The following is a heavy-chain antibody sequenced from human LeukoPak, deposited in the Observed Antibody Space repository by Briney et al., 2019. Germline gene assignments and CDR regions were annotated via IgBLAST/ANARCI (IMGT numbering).Heavy chain of an antibody. V-gene: IGHV3-23*01. CDR1: GFTFSSYA. Sequence: GGSLRLSCAASGFTFSSYAMSWVRQAPGKGLELVSAISGSGGSTYYADSVKGRFTISRDNSQKTLYLQMNRLRAEDTAVYYCAKGGRLVGSYYYYMDVWGKGTTVPVSS. CDR2: ISGSGGST. CDR3: AKGGRLVGSYYYYMDV. J-gene: IGHJ6*03. D-gene: IGHD3-16*01.